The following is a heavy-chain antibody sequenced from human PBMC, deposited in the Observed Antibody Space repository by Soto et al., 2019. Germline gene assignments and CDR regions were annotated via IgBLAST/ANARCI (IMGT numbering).Heavy chain of an antibody. CDR1: GFTFSSYW. CDR3: ARGGHCSSTSCYTSRSAFDI. V-gene: IGHV3-7*01. CDR2: IKQDGSEK. J-gene: IGHJ3*02. D-gene: IGHD2-2*02. Sequence: EVQLVESGAGLVQPGGSLRLSCAASGFTFSSYWMSWVRQAPGKGLEWVANIKQDGSEKYYVDSVKGRFTISRDNAKNSLYLQVNSLRAEDTAVYYCARGGHCSSTSCYTSRSAFDIWGQGTMVTVSS.